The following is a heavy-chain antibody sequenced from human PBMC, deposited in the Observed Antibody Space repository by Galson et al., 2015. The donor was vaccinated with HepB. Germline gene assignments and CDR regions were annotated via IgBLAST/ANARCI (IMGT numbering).Heavy chain of an antibody. CDR3: ARVGTVGDNNWFNP. D-gene: IGHD3-9*01. J-gene: IGHJ5*02. CDR1: GFTFSSYS. Sequence: SLRLSCAASGFTFSSYSMNWVRQAPGKGLEWVSYIGSSGSIIHYADSVKGRFTISRDDAKNSLYLQMNSLRAEDTAVYYCARVGTVGDNNWFNPWGQGTLVTVSS. CDR2: IGSSGSII. V-gene: IGHV3-48*01.